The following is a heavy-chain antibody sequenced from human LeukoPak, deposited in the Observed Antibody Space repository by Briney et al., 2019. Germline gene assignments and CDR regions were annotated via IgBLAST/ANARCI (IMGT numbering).Heavy chain of an antibody. CDR2: ISGYNGNT. CDR3: AREGDGGSYYIDY. Sequence: ASVKVSCKASGYTFTSYGISWVRQAPGQGLEWMGWISGYNGNTDYAQKLQGRVTMTTDTSTSTAYRELRSLRSDDTAVYYCAREGDGGSYYIDYWGQGTLVTVSS. J-gene: IGHJ4*02. CDR1: GYTFTSYG. V-gene: IGHV1-18*01. D-gene: IGHD3-10*01.